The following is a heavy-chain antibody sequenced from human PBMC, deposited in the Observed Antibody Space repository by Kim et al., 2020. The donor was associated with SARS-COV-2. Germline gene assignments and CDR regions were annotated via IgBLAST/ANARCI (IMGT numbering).Heavy chain of an antibody. V-gene: IGHV3-21*01. CDR3: ASFAYYYYGMDV. Sequence: GGSLRLSCAASGFTFSSYSMNWVRQAPGKGLEWVSSISSSSSNIYYADSVKGRFTISRDNAKNSLYLQMNSLRAEDTAVYYCASFAYYYYGMDVWGQGTTVTVS. J-gene: IGHJ6*02. CDR2: ISSSSSNI. CDR1: GFTFSSYS.